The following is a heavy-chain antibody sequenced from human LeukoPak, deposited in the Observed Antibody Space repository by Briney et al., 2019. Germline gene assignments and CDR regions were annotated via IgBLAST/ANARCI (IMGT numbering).Heavy chain of an antibody. CDR2: ISGSGGST. CDR3: ATRAVAAPY. J-gene: IGHJ4*02. Sequence: SCKASGGTFSSYAMSWVRQAPGKGLEWVSAISGSGGSTYYADSVKGRFTISRDNSKNTLYLQMNSLRVEDTAVYYCATRAVAAPYWGQGTLVTVSS. D-gene: IGHD6-19*01. CDR1: GGTFSSYA. V-gene: IGHV3-23*01.